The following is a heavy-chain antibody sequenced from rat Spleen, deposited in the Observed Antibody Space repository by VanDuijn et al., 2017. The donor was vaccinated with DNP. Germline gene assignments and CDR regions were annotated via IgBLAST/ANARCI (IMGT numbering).Heavy chain of an antibody. CDR1: GFTFSNYG. V-gene: IGHV5-19*01. Sequence: EVQLVESGGGLVQPGRSLKLSCAASGFTFSNYGMAWVRQAPTKGLEWVASISASGGSTSYRDSVKGRFTISRDNAKSTLYLQMDSLRSEDTATYYCARDLRSYDYWGQGVMVTVSS. CDR2: ISASGGST. D-gene: IGHD1-3*01. J-gene: IGHJ2*01. CDR3: ARDLRSYDY.